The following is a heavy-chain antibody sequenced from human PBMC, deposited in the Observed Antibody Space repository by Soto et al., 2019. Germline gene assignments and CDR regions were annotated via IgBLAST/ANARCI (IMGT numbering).Heavy chain of an antibody. D-gene: IGHD6-13*01. V-gene: IGHV3-21*01. Sequence: GGSLRLSCAASGFTFSSYSMNWVRQAPGKGLEWVSSISSSSSYIYYADSVKGRFTISRDNAKNSLYLQMNSLRAEDTAVYYCASLQQQLVCEFDAFDIWGQGTMVTVSS. CDR2: ISSSSSYI. CDR1: GFTFSSYS. J-gene: IGHJ3*02. CDR3: ASLQQQLVCEFDAFDI.